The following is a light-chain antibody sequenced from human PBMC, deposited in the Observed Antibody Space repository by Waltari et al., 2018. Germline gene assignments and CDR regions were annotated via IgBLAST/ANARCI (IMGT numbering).Light chain of an antibody. Sequence: DIQMTQSPSSLSASVGDRVTIACRASQSVSNYLNWYQQRPGKAPKLLIYAASSLQSGVPSRFSGSGSGTDFTLTIGSLQPEDFATYYCQQSFSTPYTFGQGPTWRSN. J-gene: IGKJ2*01. V-gene: IGKV1-39*01. CDR3: QQSFSTPYT. CDR1: QSVSNY. CDR2: AAS.